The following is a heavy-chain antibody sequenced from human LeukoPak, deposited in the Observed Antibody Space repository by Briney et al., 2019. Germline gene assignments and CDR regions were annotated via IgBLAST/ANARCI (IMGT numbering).Heavy chain of an antibody. CDR3: AREQYYYDSSGRIDY. Sequence: ASVKVSCKASGYTFTGYYMHWVRQAPGQGLEWTGWINPNSGGTNYAQKFQGRVTMTRDTSISTAYVELSRLRSDDTAVYYCAREQYYYDSSGRIDYWGQGTLVTVSS. CDR1: GYTFTGYY. J-gene: IGHJ4*02. CDR2: INPNSGGT. V-gene: IGHV1-2*02. D-gene: IGHD3-22*01.